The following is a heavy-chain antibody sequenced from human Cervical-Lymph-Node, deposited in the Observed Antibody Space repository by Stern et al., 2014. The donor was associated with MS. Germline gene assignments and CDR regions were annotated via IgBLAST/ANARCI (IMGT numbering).Heavy chain of an antibody. D-gene: IGHD3-10*02. CDR3: ARYRYYDRRGFDY. J-gene: IGHJ4*02. CDR2: IPHSGNN. CDR1: RGSISRVGYY. Sequence: QVQLQESGPGLVKPSQTLSLTCTVSRGSISRVGYYWSWIRQHPVKGLEWIGYIPHSGNNYYSPSLKSRVTISIDTSRNQFSLKLSSVTAADTAVYYCARYRYYDRRGFDYWGQGTLVTVSS. V-gene: IGHV4-31*03.